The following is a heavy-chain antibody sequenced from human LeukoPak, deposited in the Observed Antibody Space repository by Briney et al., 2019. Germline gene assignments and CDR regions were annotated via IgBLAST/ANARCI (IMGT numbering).Heavy chain of an antibody. D-gene: IGHD2-15*01. J-gene: IGHJ5*02. Sequence: SETLSLTCTVSGGSISCYYWSWIRQPPGKGLEWIGYIYYTGSTNYNPSLKSRVTISVDTSKNQFSLKLSSVTAADTAVYYCAREQDFNWFDPWGQGTLVTVSS. CDR3: AREQDFNWFDP. CDR2: IYYTGST. CDR1: GGSISCYY. V-gene: IGHV4-59*01.